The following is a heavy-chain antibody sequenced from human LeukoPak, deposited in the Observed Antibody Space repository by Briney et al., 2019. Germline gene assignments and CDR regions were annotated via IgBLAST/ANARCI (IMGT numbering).Heavy chain of an antibody. CDR2: ISSSGSTI. D-gene: IGHD1-26*01. CDR3: ARDGARQGYYGMDV. J-gene: IGHJ6*02. CDR1: GFTFSDYY. V-gene: IGHV3-11*04. Sequence: GGSLRLSCAASGFTFSDYYMNWIRQAPGKGLEWVSYISSSGSTIYYADSVKGRFTISRDNAKNSLFLQMNNLRAEDTAVYYCARDGARQGYYGMDVWGQETTVTVSS.